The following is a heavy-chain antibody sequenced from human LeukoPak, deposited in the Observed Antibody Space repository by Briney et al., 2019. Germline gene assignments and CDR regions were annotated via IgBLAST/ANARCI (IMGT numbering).Heavy chain of an antibody. V-gene: IGHV3-74*01. CDR3: TRGLCSSTSCFPDY. CDR1: GVTFSSYW. Sequence: GGSLRLSCVASGVTFSSYWMHWVRQAPGKGLVWVSHINRDGRSTDYADSVKGRFTISRDNAKNTLYLQMNSLRVEDTAVYYCTRGLCSSTSCFPDYWGQGTLVTVSS. D-gene: IGHD2-2*01. CDR2: INRDGRST. J-gene: IGHJ4*02.